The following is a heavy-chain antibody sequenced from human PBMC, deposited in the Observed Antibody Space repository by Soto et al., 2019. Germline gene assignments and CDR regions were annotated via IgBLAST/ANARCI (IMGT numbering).Heavy chain of an antibody. D-gene: IGHD4-17*01. J-gene: IGHJ3*02. V-gene: IGHV3-23*01. CDR1: GFPLNTYA. CDR3: ARDGATTVTTDVAFDI. CDR2: ISSGGHAT. Sequence: GGSLRLSCATSGFPLNTYAMSWVRQAPGKGPEWVSAISSGGHATFYTDSVKGRFTLSRDNSKNTLYLQMNSLRAEDTAVYYCARDGATTVTTDVAFDIWGQGTMVTVSS.